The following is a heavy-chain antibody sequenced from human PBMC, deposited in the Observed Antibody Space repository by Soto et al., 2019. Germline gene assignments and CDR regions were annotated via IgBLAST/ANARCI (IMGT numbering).Heavy chain of an antibody. V-gene: IGHV3-33*01. CDR2: IWSDGNTE. D-gene: IGHD6-19*01. CDR1: GFPFWHYG. J-gene: IGHJ6*02. Sequence: QVQLVESGGGVVQPGRALRLSCVGSGFPFWHYGMHWVRQAPGKGLEWVAVIWSDGNTESYADSVKGRFAISRDTSKDTLLLEMNSLRVEDTALYFCARDRNGGWFHMDVWGQGTTVSVSS. CDR3: ARDRNGGWFHMDV.